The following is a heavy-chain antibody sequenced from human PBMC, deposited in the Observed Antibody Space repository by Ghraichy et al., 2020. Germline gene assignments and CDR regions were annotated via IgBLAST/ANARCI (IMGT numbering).Heavy chain of an antibody. CDR1: GFTFSSYA. D-gene: IGHD1-26*01. CDR2: ISYDGSNK. CDR3: ARGLKWELVGYYFDY. Sequence: GESLKISCAASGFTFSSYAMHWVRQAPGKGLEWVAVISYDGSNKYYADSVKGRFTISRDNSKNTLYLQMNSLRAEDTAVYYCARGLKWELVGYYFDYWGQGTLVTVSS. V-gene: IGHV3-30-3*01. J-gene: IGHJ4*02.